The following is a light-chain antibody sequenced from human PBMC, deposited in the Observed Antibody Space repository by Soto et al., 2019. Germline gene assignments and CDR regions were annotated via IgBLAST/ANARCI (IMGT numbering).Light chain of an antibody. CDR2: DAS. CDR3: QQRSNWLN. V-gene: IGKV3-11*01. J-gene: IGKJ4*01. CDR1: QSVSSY. Sequence: EIVLTQSPATLSLSPGERATLSCRASQSVSSYLAWYQQKPGQAPRLLIYDASNRATGIPARFSGSESGTDFTLTISSLEPEDFAIYYCQQRSNWLNFGGGTKVEIK.